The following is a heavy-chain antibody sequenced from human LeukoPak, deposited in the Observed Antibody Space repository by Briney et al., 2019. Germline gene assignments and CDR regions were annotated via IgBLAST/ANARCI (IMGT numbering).Heavy chain of an antibody. V-gene: IGHV4-34*01. CDR1: GGSFSGYY. J-gene: IGHJ4*02. D-gene: IGHD1-14*01. CDR2: INHSGST. Sequence: SETLSLTCAVYGGSFSGYYWSWIRQPPGKWLEWIGEINHSGSTNYNPSLKSRVTISVDTSKNQFSLKLSSVTAADTAVYYCARSHNPIDYWGQGTLVTVSS. CDR3: ARSHNPIDY.